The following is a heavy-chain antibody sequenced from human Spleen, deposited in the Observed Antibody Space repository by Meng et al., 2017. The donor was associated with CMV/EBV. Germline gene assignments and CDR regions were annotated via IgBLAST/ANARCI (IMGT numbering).Heavy chain of an antibody. CDR3: ARERVAGRGKKWFDP. CDR1: GYTFTSYD. CDR2: MNPNSGNT. Sequence: ASVKVSCKASGYTFTSYDINWVRQATGQGLEWMGWMNPNSGNTGYAQKFQGRGTMTRHTSISTAYMELSTLTSEDTAVYYCARERVAGRGKKWFDPWGQGTLVTVS. J-gene: IGHJ5*02. V-gene: IGHV1-8*01. D-gene: IGHD6-19*01.